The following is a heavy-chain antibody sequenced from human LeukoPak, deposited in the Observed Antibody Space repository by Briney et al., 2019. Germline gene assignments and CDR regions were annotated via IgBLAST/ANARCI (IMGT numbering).Heavy chain of an antibody. V-gene: IGHV3-23*01. CDR3: AKWRGSIVVVPAAPGAY. J-gene: IGHJ4*02. D-gene: IGHD2-2*01. Sequence: PGGSLRLSCAASGFTFSDYNMRWIRQAPGKGLEWVSAISGSGGSTYYADSVKGRFTISRDNSKNTLYLQMNSLRAEDTAVYYCAKWRGSIVVVPAAPGAYWGQGTLVTVSS. CDR1: GFTFSDYN. CDR2: ISGSGGST.